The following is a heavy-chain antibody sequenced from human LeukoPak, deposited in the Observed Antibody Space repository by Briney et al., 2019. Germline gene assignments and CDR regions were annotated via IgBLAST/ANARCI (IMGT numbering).Heavy chain of an antibody. CDR3: TRYGDYPFDY. Sequence: GGSLRLSCAASGFTFSDSGMHWVRQASGKGLEWVGRIRSKANSYATAYAASVKGRFTISRDDSKSTAYLQMNSLKTEDTAVYYCTRYGDYPFDYWGQGTLVTVSS. D-gene: IGHD2-21*01. CDR1: GFTFSDSG. J-gene: IGHJ4*02. CDR2: IRSKANSYAT. V-gene: IGHV3-73*01.